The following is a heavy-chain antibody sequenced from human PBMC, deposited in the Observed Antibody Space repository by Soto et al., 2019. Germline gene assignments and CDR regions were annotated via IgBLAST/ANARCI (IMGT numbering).Heavy chain of an antibody. Sequence: EVQLLESGGGLVQPGGSLRLSCAASGFTFSSYAMSWVRQAPGKGLEWVSAISGSGGSTYYADSVKGRFTISRDNSQNTLYLQMNSLRAEDTAVYYCAKDRSTGLGLFNDAFDIWGQGTMVTVSS. D-gene: IGHD6-19*01. J-gene: IGHJ3*02. V-gene: IGHV3-23*01. CDR2: ISGSGGST. CDR1: GFTFSSYA. CDR3: AKDRSTGLGLFNDAFDI.